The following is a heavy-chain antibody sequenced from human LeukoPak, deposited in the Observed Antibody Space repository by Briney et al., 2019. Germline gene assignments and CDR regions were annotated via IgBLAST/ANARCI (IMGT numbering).Heavy chain of an antibody. CDR1: GLTFSSYW. CDR3: ASAGDSSEIDY. D-gene: IGHD5-18*01. J-gene: IGHJ4*02. V-gene: IGHV3-74*01. CDR2: INRDGRST. Sequence: HSGGSLRLSCAASGLTFSSYWMHWVRQAPGKGLVWLSRINRDGRSTTYADSVKGRFTISRDNAMNTLYLQMYSLGTEDTAVYYCASAGDSSEIDYWGQGSLVTVSS.